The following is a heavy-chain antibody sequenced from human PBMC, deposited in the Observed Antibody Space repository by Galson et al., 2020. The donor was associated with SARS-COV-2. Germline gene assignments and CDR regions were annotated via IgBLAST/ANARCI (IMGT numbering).Heavy chain of an antibody. V-gene: IGHV4-34*01. CDR2: INHSGST. Sequence: SETLSLTCAVYGGSFSGYYWSWIRQPPGKGLEWIGEINHSGSTNYNPSLKSRVTISVDTSKNQFSLKLSAVTAADTAVYYCARVLLWFGELEEEDAFDIWGQGTMVTVSS. CDR3: ARVLLWFGELEEEDAFDI. D-gene: IGHD3-10*01. CDR1: GGSFSGYY. J-gene: IGHJ3*02.